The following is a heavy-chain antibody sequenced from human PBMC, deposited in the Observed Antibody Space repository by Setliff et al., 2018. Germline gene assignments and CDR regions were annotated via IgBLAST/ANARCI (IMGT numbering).Heavy chain of an antibody. D-gene: IGHD3-9*01. V-gene: IGHV1-3*01. CDR1: GATLSNYG. J-gene: IGHJ4*02. Sequence: GATLSNYGIHWVRQAPGQRLEWLGWINLGNHNTKYSQNFQGRVTITRDTSARTFYMELSSLRSEDTAIYYCARKGAGYHWGQGTLVTV. CDR3: ARKGAGYH. CDR2: INLGNHNT.